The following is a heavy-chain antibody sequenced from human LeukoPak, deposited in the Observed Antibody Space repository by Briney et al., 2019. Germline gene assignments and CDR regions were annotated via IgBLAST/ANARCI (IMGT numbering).Heavy chain of an antibody. J-gene: IGHJ4*02. CDR3: ARGPWQYIA. Sequence: SETLSLTCAVYGASFSGYYWSWIRQPPGKGLEWIGEINHSGSTNYNPSLKSRVTISVDTSKNQFSLKLSSVTVADTAVYYCARGPWQYIAWGQGTLVTVSS. D-gene: IGHD6-13*01. CDR2: INHSGST. CDR1: GASFSGYY. V-gene: IGHV4-34*01.